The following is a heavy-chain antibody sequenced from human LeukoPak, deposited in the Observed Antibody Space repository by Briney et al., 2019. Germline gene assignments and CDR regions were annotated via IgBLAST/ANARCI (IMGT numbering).Heavy chain of an antibody. D-gene: IGHD3-22*01. Sequence: SETLSLTCTVSGGSISSYYWSWIRQPPGKGLEWLGYIYYSGSTNYKPSLKSRVTISVETSKNQFSLKLRSVTAADTAVYYCARVTGYMIEDYFDYWGQGTLVTVSS. CDR1: GGSISSYY. J-gene: IGHJ4*02. V-gene: IGHV4-59*01. CDR3: ARVTGYMIEDYFDY. CDR2: IYYSGST.